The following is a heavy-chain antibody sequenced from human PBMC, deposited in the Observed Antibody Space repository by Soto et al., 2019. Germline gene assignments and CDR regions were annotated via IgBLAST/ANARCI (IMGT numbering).Heavy chain of an antibody. J-gene: IGHJ5*02. Sequence: EVQLLESGGDLVQPGGSLRLSCAASGFTFSKFVMSWVRQTPGKGLEWVSTITETGGDTYYTDSVKGRFTISRDNSKNTLYLQMNSLREGDTGVYYWARARRSSSWTTNSWGQGALGTVSS. D-gene: IGHD2-8*01. CDR1: GFTFSKFV. CDR3: ARARRSSSWTTNS. CDR2: ITETGGDT. V-gene: IGHV3-23*01.